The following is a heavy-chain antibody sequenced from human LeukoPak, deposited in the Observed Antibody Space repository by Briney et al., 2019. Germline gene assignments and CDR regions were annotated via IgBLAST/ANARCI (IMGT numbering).Heavy chain of an antibody. J-gene: IGHJ4*02. D-gene: IGHD3-22*01. CDR1: GGTFSSYA. CDR2: IIPIFGTA. V-gene: IGHV1-69*05. CDR3: ARGNYDREYFDY. Sequence: SVKVSCKASGGTFSSYAISWVRQAPGQGLEWMGGIIPIFGTANYAQKFQGRVTITTDESTSTAYMELSSLRSEDTAVYYCARGNYDREYFDYWGQGTLVIVSS.